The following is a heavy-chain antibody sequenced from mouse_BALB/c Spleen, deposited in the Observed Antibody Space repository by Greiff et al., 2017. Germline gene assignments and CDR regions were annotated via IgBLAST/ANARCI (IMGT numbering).Heavy chain of an antibody. D-gene: IGHD2-4*01. J-gene: IGHJ4*01. CDR2: IWGDGST. Sequence: VKLMESGPGLVAPSQSLSITCTVSGFSLTGYGVNWVRQPPGKGLEWLGMIWGDGSTDYNSALKSRLSISKDNSKSQVFLKMNSLQTDDTARYYCARGDYYDYDGGGYYAMDYWGQGTSVTVSS. V-gene: IGHV2-6-7*01. CDR3: ARGDYYDYDGGGYYAMDY. CDR1: GFSLTGYG.